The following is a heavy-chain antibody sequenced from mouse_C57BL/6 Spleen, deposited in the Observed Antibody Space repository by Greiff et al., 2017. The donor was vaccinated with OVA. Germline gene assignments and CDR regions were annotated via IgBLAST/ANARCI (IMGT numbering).Heavy chain of an antibody. D-gene: IGHD1-1*01. CDR1: GYAFSSSW. CDR3: AREKYYGSSYYFDY. CDR2: IYPGDGDT. V-gene: IGHV1-82*01. J-gene: IGHJ2*01. Sequence: QVQLQQSGPELVKPGASVKISCKASGYAFSSSWMNWVKQRPGKGLEWIGRIYPGDGDTNYNGKFKGKATLTADKSSSTAYMQLSSLTSEDSAVYFCAREKYYGSSYYFDYWGQGTTLTVSS.